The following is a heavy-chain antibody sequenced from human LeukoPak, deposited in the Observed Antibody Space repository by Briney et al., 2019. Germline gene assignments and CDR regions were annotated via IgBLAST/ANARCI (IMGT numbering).Heavy chain of an antibody. CDR2: ISGSGAST. CDR1: GFXFSKYA. V-gene: IGHV3-23*01. Sequence: PGGSLRLSCAASGFXFSKYAITWVRQAPGKGREWVSGISGSGASTYYADSVEGRFTVSRDNFNNTLYLQMNRLRAEDTAVYYCAKRGGGVSNFDYWGQGTLVTVSS. D-gene: IGHD3-16*01. J-gene: IGHJ4*02. CDR3: AKRGGGVSNFDY.